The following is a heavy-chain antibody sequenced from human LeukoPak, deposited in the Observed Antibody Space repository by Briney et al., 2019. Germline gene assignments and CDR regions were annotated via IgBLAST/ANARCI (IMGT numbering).Heavy chain of an antibody. D-gene: IGHD3-10*01. V-gene: IGHV4-30-2*01. CDR2: IYDRGPA. CDR1: GYAITSGGFS. Sequence: SSETLSLTCTVSGYAITSGGFSWNWIRQPPGKGLEWIGCIYDRGPAYYNPSLKSRFTISVDRPKNQFFLNVTSLTAADTAVYYCARSRQASGLFNSWGQGTLVVVST. J-gene: IGHJ5*01. CDR3: ARSRQASGLFNS.